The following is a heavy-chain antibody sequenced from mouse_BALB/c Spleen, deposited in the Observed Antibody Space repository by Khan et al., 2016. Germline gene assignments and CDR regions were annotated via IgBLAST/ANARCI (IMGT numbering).Heavy chain of an antibody. CDR2: IYPGGGYT. CDR3: ARFYYGSSYWYFDV. J-gene: IGHJ1*01. CDR1: GYTFTNYW. D-gene: IGHD1-1*01. V-gene: IGHV1-63*02. Sequence: QVQLKESGAELVRPGTSVKISCKASGYTFTNYWLGWVKQRPGHGLEWIGYIYPGGGYTNYNEKFKGKATLTADTSSSTAYMQLSSLTSEDSAVYFCARFYYGSSYWYFDVWGAGTTVTVSS.